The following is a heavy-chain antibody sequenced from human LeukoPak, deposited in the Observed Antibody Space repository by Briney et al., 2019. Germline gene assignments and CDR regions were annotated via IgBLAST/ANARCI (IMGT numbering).Heavy chain of an antibody. CDR3: AGSSSWYSNWFDP. J-gene: IGHJ5*02. V-gene: IGHV1-18*01. CDR1: GYTFTSYG. Sequence: ASVNVSCKASGYTFTSYGISWVRQAPGQGLEWMGRISAYNGNTNYAQKLQGRVTMTTDTSTSTAYMELRSLRSDDTAVYYCAGSSSWYSNWFDPWGQGTLVTVSS. CDR2: ISAYNGNT. D-gene: IGHD6-13*01.